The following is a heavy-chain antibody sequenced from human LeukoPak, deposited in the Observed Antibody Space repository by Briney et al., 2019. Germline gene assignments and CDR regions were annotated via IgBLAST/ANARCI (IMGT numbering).Heavy chain of an antibody. J-gene: IGHJ4*02. CDR2: INPNSGGT. CDR1: GYTFTGYY. V-gene: IGHV1-2*02. CDR3: ARDWSGYGDYFDY. Sequence: GASVKVSCKASGYTFTGYYMHWVRQAPGQGLEWMGWINPNSGGTNYAQKFQGRVTMTRDTSISTAYMELSRLRSDDTAVYYCARDWSGYGDYFDYWGQGTLVTVSS. D-gene: IGHD4-17*01.